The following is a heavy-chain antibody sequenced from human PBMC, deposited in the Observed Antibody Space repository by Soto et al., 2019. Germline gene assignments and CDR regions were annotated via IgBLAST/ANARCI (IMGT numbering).Heavy chain of an antibody. V-gene: IGHV4-31*03. CDR3: VRYRDFVGAY. CDR1: GGSVNSGAYY. Sequence: QVQLQESGPGLVKPSQTLSLTCTVSGGSVNSGAYYWSWMRQHPGKGLEWIGCFAPTGNTHYKPSLWGRATISKDTSKNQFSLQLNSVTAADTAVYYCVRYRDFVGAYWGQGILVTVSS. CDR2: FAPTGNT. D-gene: IGHD2-21*02. J-gene: IGHJ4*01.